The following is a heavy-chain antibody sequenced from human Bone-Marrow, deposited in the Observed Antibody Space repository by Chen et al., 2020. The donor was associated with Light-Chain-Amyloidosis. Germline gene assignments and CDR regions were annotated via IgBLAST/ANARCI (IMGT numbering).Heavy chain of an antibody. Sequence: EVQLVESGGGLVQPGGSLRLSCAASGFRFSNSGLHWVRQAPGKGLEWVSLVSSIGTIRTTYAESVKGRFTISRDNSKNRVYRQLNSLRAEDTAVYYCAKDGGAWNFDYWGQGTLVTVSS. CDR2: VSSIGTIRT. V-gene: IGHV3-23*04. D-gene: IGHD3-10*01. CDR1: GFRFSNSG. J-gene: IGHJ4*02. CDR3: AKDGGAWNFDY.